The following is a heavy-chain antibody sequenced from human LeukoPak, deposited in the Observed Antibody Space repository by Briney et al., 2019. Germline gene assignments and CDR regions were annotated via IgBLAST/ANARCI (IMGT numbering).Heavy chain of an antibody. Sequence: SVKVSCKASGGTFSSYAISWVRQAPGQGLEWMGGIIPIFGTANYAQKFQGRVTITADESTSTAYMELSSLRSEDTAVYYCARVGKPPGVGWFDPWGQGTLVTVSS. CDR2: IIPIFGTA. CDR1: GGTFSSYA. J-gene: IGHJ5*02. D-gene: IGHD2-15*01. V-gene: IGHV1-69*13. CDR3: ARVGKPPGVGWFDP.